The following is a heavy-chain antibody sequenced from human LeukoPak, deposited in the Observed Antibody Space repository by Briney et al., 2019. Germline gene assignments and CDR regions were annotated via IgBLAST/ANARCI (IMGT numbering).Heavy chain of an antibody. Sequence: QPRGSLRLSCAASGFTFRSYWMHWVRQVPGKGLVWVSLINSDGATSHADSVKGRFTISRDNAKNTLYLQMNSLRAEDTAVYYCARSAADAFDYWGQGTLVTVSS. CDR3: ARSAADAFDY. V-gene: IGHV3-74*01. CDR2: INSDGAT. J-gene: IGHJ4*02. CDR1: GFTFRSYW.